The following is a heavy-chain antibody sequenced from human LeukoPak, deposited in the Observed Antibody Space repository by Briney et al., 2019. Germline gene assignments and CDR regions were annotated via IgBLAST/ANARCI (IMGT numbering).Heavy chain of an antibody. V-gene: IGHV3-21*01. CDR3: ASATVTTSYFDY. CDR2: ISSSSTYI. J-gene: IGHJ4*02. D-gene: IGHD4-17*01. Sequence: GGFLRLSCAASGFTFNTYSMNWVRQAPGKGLEWVSSISSSSTYIYYADSVKGRFTISRDNAKNSLYLQMNSLRAEDTAVYYCASATVTTSYFDYWGQGTQVTVSS. CDR1: GFTFNTYS.